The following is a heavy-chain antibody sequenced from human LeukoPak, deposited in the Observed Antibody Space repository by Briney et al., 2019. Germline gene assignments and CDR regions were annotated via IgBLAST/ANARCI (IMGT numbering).Heavy chain of an antibody. CDR3: ARGRHVLTTVTSALGY. D-gene: IGHD4-11*01. J-gene: IGHJ4*02. V-gene: IGHV1-2*02. CDR2: INPNSGGT. Sequence: GASVKVSCKASGYTSTSYYIHWVRQAPGQGLEWMGWINPNSGGTNYAQKFQGRVTMTRDTSISTAYMELSRLRSDDTAVYYCARGRHVLTTVTSALGYWGQGTLVTVSS. CDR1: GYTSTSYY.